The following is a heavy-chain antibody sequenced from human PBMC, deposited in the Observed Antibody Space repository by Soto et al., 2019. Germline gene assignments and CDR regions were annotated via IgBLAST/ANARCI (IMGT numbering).Heavy chain of an antibody. V-gene: IGHV3-23*01. CDR3: TKANRYCSGANCFTFDY. CDR1: GVTISNYA. J-gene: IGHJ4*02. CDR2: FSSGGGGT. Sequence: RDSCSAAGVTISNYAMSRVSQDPGKGLEWVSTFSSGGGGTYYADSVKGRFTISRDNSKNTLSLQMNSLRAEDTAVYYCTKANRYCSGANCFTFDYWGLGTLVTVSS. D-gene: IGHD2-15*01.